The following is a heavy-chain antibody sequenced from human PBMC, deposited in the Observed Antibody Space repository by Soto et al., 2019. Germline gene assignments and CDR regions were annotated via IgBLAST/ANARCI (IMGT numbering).Heavy chain of an antibody. CDR3: ARDREAAYYYDILTGRFDY. V-gene: IGHV1-69*13. J-gene: IGHJ4*02. D-gene: IGHD3-9*01. CDR1: GGTFSSYA. Sequence: SVKVSCKASGGTFSSYAISWVRQAPGQGLEWMGGIIPIFGTANYAQKFQGRVTITADESTSTAYMELSSLRSEDTAVYYCARDREAAYYYDILTGRFDYWGQGTLVTVSS. CDR2: IIPIFGTA.